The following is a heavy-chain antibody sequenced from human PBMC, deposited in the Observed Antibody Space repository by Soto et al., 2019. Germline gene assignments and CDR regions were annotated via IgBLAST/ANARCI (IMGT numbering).Heavy chain of an antibody. CDR1: GFTFSSYS. V-gene: IGHV3-48*01. CDR2: ISSGSSTI. CDR3: ARGVGYCSGTSCYYDC. D-gene: IGHD2-2*01. J-gene: IGHJ4*02. Sequence: GGSLRLSCAASGFTFSSYSMNWVRQAPGKGLEWVSYISSGSSTIYYADSVKGRFTISRDTAKNSLYLQMNSLRAEDTAVYYCARGVGYCSGTSCYYDCWGQGTLVTVSS.